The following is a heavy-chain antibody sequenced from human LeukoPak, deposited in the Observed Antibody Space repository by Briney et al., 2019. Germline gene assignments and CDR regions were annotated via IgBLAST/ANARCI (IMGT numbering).Heavy chain of an antibody. Sequence: GGSLRLSRAASGFTFSSHWVHWVRQAPGKGLVWVSRINTDGRSTSYADSVKGRFTISRDNAKNTLYLQMNSLRVEDTAVYYCARGGFHYGVFDYWGQGALVTVSS. D-gene: IGHD4/OR15-4a*01. J-gene: IGHJ4*02. CDR3: ARGGFHYGVFDY. V-gene: IGHV3-74*01. CDR2: INTDGRST. CDR1: GFTFSSHW.